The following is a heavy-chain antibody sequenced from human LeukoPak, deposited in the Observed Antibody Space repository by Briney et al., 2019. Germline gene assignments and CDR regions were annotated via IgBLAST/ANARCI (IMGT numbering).Heavy chain of an antibody. V-gene: IGHV1-2*02. CDR2: INPNSGDT. D-gene: IGHD5-18*01. CDR1: GYTFTDYY. Sequence: ASVKVSCKASGYTFTDYYVHWVRQAPGQGLEWMGWINPNSGDTNYAQKFQGRVTMTRDTSISTAYMELSRLRFDDTAVYHCARDPGYLPFDYWGQGTLVTVSS. CDR3: ARDPGYLPFDY. J-gene: IGHJ4*02.